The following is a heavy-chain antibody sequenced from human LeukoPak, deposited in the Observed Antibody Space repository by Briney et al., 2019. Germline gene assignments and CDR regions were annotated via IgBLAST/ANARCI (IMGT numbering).Heavy chain of an antibody. CDR2: INPKSGGT. Sequence: ASVKVSCKASGYSFTDYYMNWVRLAPGQGLEWMGWINPKSGGTNYAQKFQDRVTMTRDTSISTAYMELSRLRSDDTAVYYCATPYSSGWISFDYWGQGTLVTVSS. J-gene: IGHJ4*02. D-gene: IGHD6-19*01. CDR1: GYSFTDYY. CDR3: ATPYSSGWISFDY. V-gene: IGHV1-2*02.